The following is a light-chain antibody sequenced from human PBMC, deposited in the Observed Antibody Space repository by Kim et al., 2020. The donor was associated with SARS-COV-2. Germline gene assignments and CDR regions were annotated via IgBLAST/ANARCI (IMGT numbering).Light chain of an antibody. CDR1: SLRSYY. J-gene: IGLJ3*02. CDR3: NSRDSSGNWV. Sequence: VAVGQTVRITCQGDSLRSYYASWYQQKPGQAPVLVIYGKNNRPSGIPDRFSGSSSGNTASLTITGAQAEDEADYYCNSRDSSGNWVFGGGTQLTVL. CDR2: GKN. V-gene: IGLV3-19*01.